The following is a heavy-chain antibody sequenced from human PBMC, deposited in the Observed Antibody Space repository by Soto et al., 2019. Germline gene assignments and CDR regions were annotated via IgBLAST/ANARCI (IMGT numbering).Heavy chain of an antibody. CDR1: GFTFSSYA. D-gene: IGHD1-26*01. Sequence: GGSLRLSCAASGFTFSSYAMHWVRQAPGKGLEWVAVISYDGSNKYYADSVKGRFTISRDNSKNTLYLQMNSLRAEDTAVYYCARDWYRWEPRYYFDYWGQGTLVTVSS. CDR2: ISYDGSNK. J-gene: IGHJ4*02. V-gene: IGHV3-30-3*01. CDR3: ARDWYRWEPRYYFDY.